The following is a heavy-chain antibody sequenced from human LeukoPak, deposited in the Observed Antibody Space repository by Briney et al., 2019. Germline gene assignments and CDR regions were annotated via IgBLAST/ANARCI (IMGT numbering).Heavy chain of an antibody. CDR2: IYADGSRK. D-gene: IGHD6-13*01. V-gene: IGHV3-7*01. CDR3: AREAAAGN. CDR1: GFSFSTYW. J-gene: IGHJ4*02. Sequence: GGSLRLSCAASGFSFSTYWMAWVRQAPGKGLEWVANIYADGSRKNYLDSVRGRFTISRDNAKNSVYLQMNSLRAEDTAVYYCAREAAAGNWGQGTLVTVSS.